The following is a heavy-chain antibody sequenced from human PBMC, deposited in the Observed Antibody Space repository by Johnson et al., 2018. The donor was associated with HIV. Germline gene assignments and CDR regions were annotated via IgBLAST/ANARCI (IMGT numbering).Heavy chain of an antibody. V-gene: IGHV3-30-3*01. D-gene: IGHD3-10*01. Sequence: QVQLVESGGGLVQPGGSLRLSCAASGFTISNNYMSWVRQAPGKGLEWVAVISYDGSNKYYADSVKGRFTISRDNSKNTLYLQMNSLRAEDTAVYFCARDGRLWFGELLADAFDIWGPGTMVTVSS. CDR2: ISYDGSNK. J-gene: IGHJ3*02. CDR3: ARDGRLWFGELLADAFDI. CDR1: GFTISNNY.